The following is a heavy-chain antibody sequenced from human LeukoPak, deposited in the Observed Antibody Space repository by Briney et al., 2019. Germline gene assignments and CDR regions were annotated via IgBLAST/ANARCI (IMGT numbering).Heavy chain of an antibody. CDR2: IHHSGSI. D-gene: IGHD3-10*01. CDR3: ARSPHYYYGSGSYYRGYFDY. Sequence: SDTLSLTCAVSGGSISTNNWWSWVRQPPGKGLEWIGEIHHSGSINYNPSLKSRVTISVDTSKNQFSLKLSSVTAADTAVYYCARSPHYYYGSGSYYRGYFDYWGQGTLVAVSS. J-gene: IGHJ4*02. CDR1: GGSISTNNW. V-gene: IGHV4-4*02.